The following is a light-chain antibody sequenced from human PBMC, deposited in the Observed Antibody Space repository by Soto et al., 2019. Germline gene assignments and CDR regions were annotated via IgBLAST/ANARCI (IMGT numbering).Light chain of an antibody. V-gene: IGKV1-27*01. CDR1: QAIRNS. Sequence: DIQMTQSPSSLSASVGDRVTITCRASQAIRNSLAWYQQKPGKVPSLLIYAASTLQPGVPSRFSGSGSGTEFTLTISILQPEDVATYYCQKYFSAPFTFGPGTKLGIK. CDR3: QKYFSAPFT. CDR2: AAS. J-gene: IGKJ3*01.